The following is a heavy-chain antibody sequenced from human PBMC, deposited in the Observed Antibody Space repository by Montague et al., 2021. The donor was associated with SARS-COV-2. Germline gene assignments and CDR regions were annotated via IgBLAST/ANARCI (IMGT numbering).Heavy chain of an antibody. CDR3: ARFPPGVRSSAFDF. V-gene: IGHV4-39*01. Sequence: SETLSLTCNVSGASISSSAYYWGWIRQPPGKGLEWIGSIYYSGITHYDPSLKSRATMSVDTSKNQFSLSLRTVTAADTAVYYCARFPPGVRSSAFDFWGQGTMVTVSS. CDR2: IYYSGIT. J-gene: IGHJ3*01. D-gene: IGHD2-8*01. CDR1: GASISSSAYY.